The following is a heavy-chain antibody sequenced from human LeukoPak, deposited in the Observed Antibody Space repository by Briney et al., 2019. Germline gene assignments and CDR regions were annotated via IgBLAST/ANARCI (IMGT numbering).Heavy chain of an antibody. D-gene: IGHD3-22*01. V-gene: IGHV1-18*01. CDR3: ARSTEGTYYYDSSGYYTLGY. CDR1: GYTFTSYG. J-gene: IGHJ4*02. CDR2: ISAYNGNT. Sequence: ASVKVSCKASGYTFTSYGISWVRQAPGQGLEWMGWISAYNGNTNYAQKLHGRVTMTTDTSTSTAYMELRSLRADDTAVYYCARSTEGTYYYDSSGYYTLGYWGQGTLVTVSS.